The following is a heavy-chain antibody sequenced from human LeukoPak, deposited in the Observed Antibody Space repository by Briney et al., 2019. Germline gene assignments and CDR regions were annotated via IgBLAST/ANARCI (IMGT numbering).Heavy chain of an antibody. D-gene: IGHD3-3*01. Sequence: GASVKVSCKASGGTFSSYAISWVRQAPGQGLEWMGGIIPIFGTANYAQKFQGRVTITTDESTSTAYMELSSLRSEDTAVYYCARGSRSTYYDFWSGSNDAFDIWGQGTMVTVSS. CDR2: IIPIFGTA. CDR1: GGTFSSYA. CDR3: ARGSRSTYYDFWSGSNDAFDI. V-gene: IGHV1-69*05. J-gene: IGHJ3*02.